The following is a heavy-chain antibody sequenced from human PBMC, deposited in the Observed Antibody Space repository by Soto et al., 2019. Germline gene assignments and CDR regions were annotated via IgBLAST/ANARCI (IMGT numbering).Heavy chain of an antibody. J-gene: IGHJ3*02. CDR1: GGTFSSYA. D-gene: IGHD3-22*01. CDR2: IIPIFSTA. Sequence: QVQLVQSGAEVKKPGSSVKVSCKASGGTFSSYAISWVRQAPGQGLEWMGGIIPIFSTANYAQKFQGRVTITADESTSTAYMELSSLRSEDTAVYYCARDLSRDSSAGDAFDIWGQGTMVTVSS. V-gene: IGHV1-69*12. CDR3: ARDLSRDSSAGDAFDI.